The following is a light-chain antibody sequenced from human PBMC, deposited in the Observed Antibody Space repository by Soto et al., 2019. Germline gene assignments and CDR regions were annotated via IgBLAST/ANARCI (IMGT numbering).Light chain of an antibody. Sequence: DIVMIQSPDSLAVSLGERATINCKSSQSVLYSSNNKNYLAWYQQKPGQPPKLLIYWASTRESGVPDRFSGSGSGTDFTLTISSLQAEDVAVYYCQQYYSTSFTFGPGTKVDIK. J-gene: IGKJ3*01. CDR1: QSVLYSSNNKNY. CDR3: QQYYSTSFT. V-gene: IGKV4-1*01. CDR2: WAS.